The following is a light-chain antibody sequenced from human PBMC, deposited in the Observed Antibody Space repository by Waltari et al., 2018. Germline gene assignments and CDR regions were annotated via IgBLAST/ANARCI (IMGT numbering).Light chain of an antibody. Sequence: IQLTQSPSSLSALVGDRVTITCRASQTINTYLVWYQQKPGKAPNLLIYAASTLQSGVPSRFSGSGSGTEFTLTIRSLQPEDFATYYCQQLQSYPITFGGGTKVEI. CDR2: AAS. V-gene: IGKV1-9*01. J-gene: IGKJ4*01. CDR1: QTINTY. CDR3: QQLQSYPIT.